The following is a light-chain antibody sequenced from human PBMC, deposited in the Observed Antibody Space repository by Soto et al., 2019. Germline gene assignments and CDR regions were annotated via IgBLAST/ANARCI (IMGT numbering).Light chain of an antibody. CDR3: QQYDDLPLT. Sequence: DIQMTQSPSSLSASVGDRVIITCQASQDISNYLNWYQQKPGKAPKLLIYDASSLETGVPSRFSGSGSGTDFTSTISSLQPEDIATYFCQQYDDLPLTFGPGTKVDIK. CDR2: DAS. V-gene: IGKV1-33*01. J-gene: IGKJ3*01. CDR1: QDISNY.